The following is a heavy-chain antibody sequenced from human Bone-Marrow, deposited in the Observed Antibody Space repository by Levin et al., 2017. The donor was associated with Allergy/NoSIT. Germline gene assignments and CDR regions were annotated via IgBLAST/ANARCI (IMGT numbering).Heavy chain of an antibody. V-gene: IGHV3-30*18. D-gene: IGHD2-21*02. CDR1: GFTFSRYG. CDR2: ISYDGSNE. Sequence: LSLTCAASGFTFSRYGMHWVRQDPGKGLEWVAHISYDGSNEFYGDSVKDRVTISRDNSKNTLYLQMNSLRAEDTAVYYCANSETGAWYSPEHWGQGTLVTVAS. J-gene: IGHJ1*01. CDR3: ANSETGAWYSPEH.